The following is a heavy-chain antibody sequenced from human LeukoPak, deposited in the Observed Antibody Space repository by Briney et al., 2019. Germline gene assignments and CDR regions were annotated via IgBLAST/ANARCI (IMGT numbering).Heavy chain of an antibody. CDR2: INPNSGGT. J-gene: IGHJ4*02. V-gene: IGHV1-2*02. D-gene: IGHD6-19*01. CDR3: ATGGPPGYSSGWFDY. Sequence: ASVKVSCKASGYTFTDYYMHWVRQAPGQGLEWMGWINPNSGGTNYAQKFQGRVTMTRDTSISTAYMELSRLRSDDTAVYYCATGGPPGYSSGWFDYWGQGTLVTVSS. CDR1: GYTFTDYY.